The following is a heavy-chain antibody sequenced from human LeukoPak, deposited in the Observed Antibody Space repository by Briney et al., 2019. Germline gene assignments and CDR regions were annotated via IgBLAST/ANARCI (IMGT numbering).Heavy chain of an antibody. CDR2: IYYSGST. CDR1: GCSISSYY. CDR3: AAGIAARPSVNFDY. D-gene: IGHD6-6*01. J-gene: IGHJ4*02. Sequence: SETLSLTCTVSGCSISSYYWSWIRQPPGKGLEWIGYIYYSGSTNYNPSLKSRVTISVDTSKNQFSLKLSSVTAADTAVYYCAAGIAARPSVNFDYWGQGTLVTVSS. V-gene: IGHV4-59*08.